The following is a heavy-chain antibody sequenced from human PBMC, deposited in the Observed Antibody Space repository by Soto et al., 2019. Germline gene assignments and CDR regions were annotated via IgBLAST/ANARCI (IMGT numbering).Heavy chain of an antibody. J-gene: IGHJ4*02. D-gene: IGHD4-17*01. Sequence: SETLSLTCTVSGGSISSYYWSWIRQPPGKGLEWIGYIYYSGSTNYNPSLKSRVTISVDTSKNQFSLKLSSVTAADTAVYYCAREISGDYGFDYWGQGTLVTVSS. CDR1: GGSISSYY. CDR2: IYYSGST. CDR3: AREISGDYGFDY. V-gene: IGHV4-59*01.